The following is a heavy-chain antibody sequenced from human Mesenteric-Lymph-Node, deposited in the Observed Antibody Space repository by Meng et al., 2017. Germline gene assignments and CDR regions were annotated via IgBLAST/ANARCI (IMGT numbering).Heavy chain of an antibody. D-gene: IGHD5-24*01. J-gene: IGHJ2*01. CDR3: ARKGSQFARDWYFDL. CDR2: IIHGGSP. V-gene: IGHV4-34*12. CDR1: GGSLSGAY. Sequence: QVQLQQWGAGLLKPSETLSLTCAVNGGSLSGAYWNWIRQPPGKGLEWIGEIIHGGSPSYNPSLKSRVTISIDTSKNQLSLMLSSVTAADTAVYYCARKGSQFARDWYFDLWGRGTLVTVSS.